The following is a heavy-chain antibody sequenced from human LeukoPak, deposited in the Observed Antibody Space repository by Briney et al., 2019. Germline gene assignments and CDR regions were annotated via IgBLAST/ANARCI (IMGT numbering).Heavy chain of an antibody. CDR3: ARVKGGTGSPVGY. J-gene: IGHJ4*02. D-gene: IGHD3-10*01. V-gene: IGHV1-2*02. CDR1: GYTFTGYY. CDR2: INPNSGGT. Sequence: ASVKVSCKASGYTFTGYYMHWVRQAPGQGLEWMGWINPNSGGTNYAQKFQGRVTMTRDTSISTAYMELSRLRSDDTAVYYCARVKGGTGSPVGYWGQGTLVTVSS.